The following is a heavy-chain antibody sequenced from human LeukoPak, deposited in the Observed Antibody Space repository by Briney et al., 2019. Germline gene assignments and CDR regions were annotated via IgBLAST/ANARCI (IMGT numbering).Heavy chain of an antibody. CDR3: ARGGKASGTTRDY. Sequence: GGSLRLSCAASGFTFSSYSMNWVRQAPGKGVEWVSSISSSSSYIYYADSVKGRFTISSDNAKNSLYLQMNSLRAEDTAVYYCARGGKASGTTRDYWGQGTLVTVSS. V-gene: IGHV3-21*01. CDR1: GFTFSSYS. J-gene: IGHJ4*02. CDR2: ISSSSSYI. D-gene: IGHD1-7*01.